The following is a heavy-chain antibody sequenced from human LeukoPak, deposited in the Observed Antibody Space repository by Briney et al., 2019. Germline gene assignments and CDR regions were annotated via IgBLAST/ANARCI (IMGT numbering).Heavy chain of an antibody. CDR2: ISYDGSNK. V-gene: IGHV3-30-3*01. CDR3: ARDGPDCSGGSCYLYYYYYGMDV. CDR1: GFTFSGSA. D-gene: IGHD2-15*01. Sequence: GGSLKLSCAASGFTFSGSAMHWVRQAPGKGLEWVAVISYDGSNKYYADSVKGRFTISRDNSKNTLYLQMNSLRAEDTAVYYCARDGPDCSGGSCYLYYYYYGMDVWGQGTTVTVSS. J-gene: IGHJ6*02.